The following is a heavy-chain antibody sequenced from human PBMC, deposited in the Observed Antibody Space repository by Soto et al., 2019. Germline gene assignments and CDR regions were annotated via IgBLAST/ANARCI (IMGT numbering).Heavy chain of an antibody. J-gene: IGHJ4*02. Sequence: PGGSLRLSCAASGFTFSSYSMNWVRQAPGKGLEWVSYISSSSSTKHYADSVKGRFTISRDNAKNSLYLQMNSLRAEDTAVYYCARVAYYYDSSGYFDWGQGTRVTVSS. CDR2: ISSSSSTK. D-gene: IGHD3-22*01. CDR3: ARVAYYYDSSGYFD. V-gene: IGHV3-48*01. CDR1: GFTFSSYS.